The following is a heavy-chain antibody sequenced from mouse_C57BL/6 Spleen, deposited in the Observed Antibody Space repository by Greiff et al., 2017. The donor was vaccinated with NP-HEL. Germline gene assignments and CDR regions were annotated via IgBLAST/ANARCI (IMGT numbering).Heavy chain of an antibody. V-gene: IGHV1-82*01. CDR3: ARRGYYYRSSNWDFYG. D-gene: IGHD1-1*01. Sequence: VQLQQSGPELVKPGASVKISCKASGYAFSSSWMNWVKQRPGRGLEWIGRIYPGSGDTNYNGKFKGKATLTADKSSSTAYMQLSSLTSEDSAVYFGARRGYYYRSSNWDFYGWGTGITVTVAS. CDR2: IYPGSGDT. J-gene: IGHJ1*03. CDR1: GYAFSSSW.